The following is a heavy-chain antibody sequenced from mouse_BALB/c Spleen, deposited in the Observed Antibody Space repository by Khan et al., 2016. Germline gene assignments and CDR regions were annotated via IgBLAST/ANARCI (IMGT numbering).Heavy chain of an antibody. V-gene: IGHV9-3*02. CDR2: INTNTGEP. Sequence: QMQLVESGPELKKPGETVKISCKASGYTFTNYGMNWVKQAPGKGLKWMGWINTNTGEPTYAEEFKGRVTFSVETSSSTAYLQIHNLKNEDTATSFCSEEYYGSCWFAYWGQGTLLTVSA. J-gene: IGHJ3*01. CDR1: GYTFTNYG. D-gene: IGHD1-1*01. CDR3: SEEYYGSCWFAY.